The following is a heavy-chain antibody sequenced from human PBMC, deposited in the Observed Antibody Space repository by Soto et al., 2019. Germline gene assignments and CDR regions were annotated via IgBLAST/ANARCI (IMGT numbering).Heavy chain of an antibody. D-gene: IGHD5-12*01. Sequence: EVQLVESGGGLVKPGGSLRLSCAASGFTFSNAWMSWVRQAPGKGLEWVGRIKSKTDGGTTDYAAPVKGRFTISRDDSKNTLYLQMNSLKPEDTAVYYCTTGLVATIGSFGYWGQGTLVTVSS. CDR3: TTGLVATIGSFGY. CDR1: GFTFSNAW. V-gene: IGHV3-15*01. J-gene: IGHJ4*02. CDR2: IKSKTDGGTT.